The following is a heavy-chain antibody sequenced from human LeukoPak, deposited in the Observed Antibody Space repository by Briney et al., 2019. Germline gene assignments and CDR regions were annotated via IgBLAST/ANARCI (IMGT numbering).Heavy chain of an antibody. CDR2: INHSGST. D-gene: IGHD3-22*01. CDR3: ARQDRGSSGYYYDGDY. CDR1: GGSISSYY. Sequence: SETLSLTCTVPGGSISSYYWSWIRQPPGKGLEWIGEINHSGSTNYNPSLKSRVTISVDTSKNQFSLKLSSVTAADTAVYYCARQDRGSSGYYYDGDYWGQGTLVTVSS. J-gene: IGHJ4*02. V-gene: IGHV4-34*01.